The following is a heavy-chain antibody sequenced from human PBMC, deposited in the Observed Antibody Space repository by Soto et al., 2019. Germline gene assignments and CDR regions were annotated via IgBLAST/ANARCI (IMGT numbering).Heavy chain of an antibody. V-gene: IGHV3-30-3*01. J-gene: IGHJ4*02. CDR1: GFTFSSYA. Sequence: GGSLRLSCAASGFTFSSYAMHWVRQAPGKGLEWVAVISYDGSNKYYADSVKGRFTISRDNSKNTLYLQMNSLRAEDTAVYYCARDLRGYYDSSGYPAVGYWGQGTLVTVSS. CDR3: ARDLRGYYDSSGYPAVGY. D-gene: IGHD3-22*01. CDR2: ISYDGSNK.